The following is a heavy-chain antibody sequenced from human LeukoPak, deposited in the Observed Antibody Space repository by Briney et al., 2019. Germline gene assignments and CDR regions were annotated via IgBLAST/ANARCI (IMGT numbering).Heavy chain of an antibody. J-gene: IGHJ4*02. CDR2: IKQDGSDI. D-gene: IGHD5-12*01. CDR1: GFTLSNYW. CDR3: ARDRGHSGYDLYDY. V-gene: IGHV3-7*01. Sequence: GGSLRLSSAASGFTLSNYWMGWVRQAPGEGLERVANIKQDGSDIYYVDSLCGRFTISRDAAKDSLYLQMNSLRAEDTAVYYCARDRGHSGYDLYDYWGQGTLVTVSS.